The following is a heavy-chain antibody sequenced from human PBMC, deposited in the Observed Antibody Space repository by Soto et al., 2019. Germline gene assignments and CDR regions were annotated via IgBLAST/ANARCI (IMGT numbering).Heavy chain of an antibody. Sequence: QITLNESGPTQVKPRQTLTLTCTFSGFSLTTSGVGVGWIRQSPGKAPEWLALIHWDDATRYSPSLKSRLTITKDTSKNQVVLTMADLDPADTATYYCAHRVLRTVFGLVTTTAIYFDFWGQGTPVAVSS. V-gene: IGHV2-5*02. CDR2: IHWDDAT. D-gene: IGHD3-3*01. CDR1: GFSLTTSGVG. CDR3: AHRVLRTVFGLVTTTAIYFDF. J-gene: IGHJ4*02.